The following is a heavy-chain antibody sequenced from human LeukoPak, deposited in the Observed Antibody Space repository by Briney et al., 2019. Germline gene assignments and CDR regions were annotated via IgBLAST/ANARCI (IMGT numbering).Heavy chain of an antibody. CDR2: IYHSGST. CDR1: GYSISSGYY. Sequence: SETLSLTCTVSGYSISSGYYWGWIRQPPGKGLEWIGSIYHSGSTYYNPSLKRRVTISVDTSKNQFSLKLNSVTAADTAVYFCARGGLGNHKFFDIWGQGTMVTVSS. J-gene: IGHJ3*02. D-gene: IGHD1-14*01. CDR3: ARGGLGNHKFFDI. V-gene: IGHV4-38-2*02.